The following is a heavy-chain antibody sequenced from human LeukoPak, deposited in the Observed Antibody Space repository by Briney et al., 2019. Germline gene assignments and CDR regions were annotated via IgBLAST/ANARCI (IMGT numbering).Heavy chain of an antibody. D-gene: IGHD6-19*01. V-gene: IGHV4-59*01. CDR3: AKNKESGWYDY. Sequence: SETLSLTCTVSGGSISSYYWSWIRQPPGKGLEWIGYIYYSGSTNYNPSLKSRVTISVDTSKNQFSLKLSSVTAADTAVYYCAKNKESGWYDYWGQGTLVTVSS. CDR1: GGSISSYY. CDR2: IYYSGST. J-gene: IGHJ4*02.